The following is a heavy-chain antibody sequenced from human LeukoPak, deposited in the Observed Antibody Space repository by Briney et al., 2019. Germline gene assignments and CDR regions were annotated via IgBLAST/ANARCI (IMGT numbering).Heavy chain of an antibody. CDR3: ARGTGIAVADFDY. J-gene: IGHJ4*02. CDR1: GGSFSDYY. V-gene: IGHV4-34*01. Sequence: SETLSLTCAVYGGSFSDYYWSWIRQSPGKGLEWIGEINHSGSTNYNTSLKSRVTISVDTSKNQFSLRLSSVTAADTAVYYCARGTGIAVADFDYWGQGTLVTVSS. CDR2: INHSGST. D-gene: IGHD6-19*01.